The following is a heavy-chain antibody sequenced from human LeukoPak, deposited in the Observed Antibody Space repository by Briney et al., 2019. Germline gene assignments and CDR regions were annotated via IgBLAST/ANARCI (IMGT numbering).Heavy chain of an antibody. Sequence: SETPSLTCAVYDGSLSVYFWSWIRHPPGEGLGWIGEISHSGSTNYNPSFKSRVTMSVDTSKNQVSLKLTSVTAADTAVYYCARGHGYIWGMSGYWGQGTLVTVSS. D-gene: IGHD3-16*01. J-gene: IGHJ4*02. V-gene: IGHV4-34*01. CDR2: ISHSGST. CDR1: DGSLSVYF. CDR3: ARGHGYIWGMSGY.